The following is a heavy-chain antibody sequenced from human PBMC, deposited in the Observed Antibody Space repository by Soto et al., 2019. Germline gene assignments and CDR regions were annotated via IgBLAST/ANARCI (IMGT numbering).Heavy chain of an antibody. D-gene: IGHD1-1*01. CDR1: RYIFTAYF. CDR3: ASHDPGARFDP. V-gene: IGHV1-2*02. Sequence: QVQLVQAGAEVKKPGASVKISCKAPRYIFTAYFMHWVRQAPGQGLEWMGWINPNNGATHYGLSFQGRVTMTRDTSTSTAYMELSSLRSDDTAVYYCASHDPGARFDPWGQGTLVIVSS. CDR2: INPNNGAT. J-gene: IGHJ5*02.